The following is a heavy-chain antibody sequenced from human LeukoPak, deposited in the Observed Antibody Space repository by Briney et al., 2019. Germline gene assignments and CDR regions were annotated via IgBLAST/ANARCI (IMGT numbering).Heavy chain of an antibody. CDR3: AKDIHSSGWYYFDY. J-gene: IGHJ4*02. D-gene: IGHD6-19*01. CDR2: ISWNSGSI. V-gene: IGHV3-9*01. Sequence: GGSLRLSCAASGFTFDDYAMHWVRQAPGKGLEWVSGISWNSGSIGYVDSVKGRFTISRDNAKNSLYLQMNSLRAEDTALYYCAKDIHSSGWYYFDYWGQGTLVTVSS. CDR1: GFTFDDYA.